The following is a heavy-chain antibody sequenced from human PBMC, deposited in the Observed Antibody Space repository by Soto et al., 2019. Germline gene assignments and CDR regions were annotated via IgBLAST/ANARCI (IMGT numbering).Heavy chain of an antibody. J-gene: IGHJ4*02. CDR3: ARDFCPVPPGYDL. CDR1: GFSFSNYG. Sequence: GGSLRLSCVASGFSFSNYGMHWVRQAPGKGLEWVAGIDYNEINQYYIDPVKGRFTISRYQSKNTLYLQMNSLRAEDTAGYYCARDFCPVPPGYDLGGQGVLVTVSS. CDR2: IDYNEINQ. V-gene: IGHV3-33*01. D-gene: IGHD2-2*01.